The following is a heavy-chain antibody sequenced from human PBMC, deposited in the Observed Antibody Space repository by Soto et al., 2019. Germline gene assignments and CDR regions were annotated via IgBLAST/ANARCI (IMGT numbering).Heavy chain of an antibody. V-gene: IGHV2-26*01. D-gene: IGHD3-3*01. CDR2: IFSNDEK. J-gene: IGHJ5*02. CDR3: ARRTHYDLYNCFDP. CDR1: GFSLSNARMG. Sequence: QVTLKESGPVLVKPTETLTLTCTVSGFSLSNARMGVSWIRQPPGKALEWLAHIFSNDEKSYSTSLKSRLTIPKETSKSQVVLTMTNMDPVDTATYYCARRTHYDLYNCFDPWGQGTLVTVSS.